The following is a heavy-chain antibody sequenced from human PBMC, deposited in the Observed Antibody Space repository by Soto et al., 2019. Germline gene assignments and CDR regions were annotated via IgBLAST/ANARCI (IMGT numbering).Heavy chain of an antibody. J-gene: IGHJ4*02. CDR2: IHYSGSV. CDR3: ARGGGYCGSTSCHTSYFVY. Sequence: QVQLQESGPGLVKPSETLSLTCTVSGDSVSSGGNYWSWIRQPPGEGLEWIAYIHYSGSVNYNPSLKSRVTISVDTSKNQVSLRLNSVTAADTAFYYCARGGGYCGSTSCHTSYFVYWGQGPLVTVSS. D-gene: IGHD2-2*02. V-gene: IGHV4-61*08. CDR1: GDSVSSGGNY.